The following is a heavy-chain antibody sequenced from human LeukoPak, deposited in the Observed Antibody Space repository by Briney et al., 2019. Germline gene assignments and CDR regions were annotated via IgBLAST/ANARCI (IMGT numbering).Heavy chain of an antibody. V-gene: IGHV4-38-2*02. CDR3: ARGTLRYFDKG. CDR1: GYSISSGYY. J-gene: IGHJ4*02. CDR2: IYYSGNT. Sequence: SETLSLTCTVSGYSISSGYYWGWIRQPPGKGLEWIGSIYYSGNTYYNPSLKSRVTISVDTSKNQFSLKLSSVTAADTAVYYCARGTLRYFDKGWGQGTLVTVSS. D-gene: IGHD3-9*01.